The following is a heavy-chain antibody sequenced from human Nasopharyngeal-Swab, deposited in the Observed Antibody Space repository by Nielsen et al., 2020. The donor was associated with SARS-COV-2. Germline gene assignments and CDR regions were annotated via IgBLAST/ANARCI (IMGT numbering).Heavy chain of an antibody. V-gene: IGHV7-4-1*02. Sequence: VKVSCKASGYTFSNYAMNWVRQAPGQGPEWMGWININTGNPTYAQGFTGRFVFSLDTSVSTAYLQISSLKAEDTAVYYCARLRLQYSLRSLPNFDYWGQGTLVTVSS. J-gene: IGHJ4*02. CDR1: GYTFSNYA. CDR3: ARLRLQYSLRSLPNFDY. D-gene: IGHD4-11*01. CDR2: ININTGNP.